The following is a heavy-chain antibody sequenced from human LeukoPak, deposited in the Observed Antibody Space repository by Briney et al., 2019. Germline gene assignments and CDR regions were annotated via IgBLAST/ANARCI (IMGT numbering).Heavy chain of an antibody. CDR1: GFTFSSYA. CDR2: ISGDGGKT. J-gene: IGHJ4*02. CDR3: ASEHYFDSSGYSNFDF. V-gene: IGHV3-23*01. Sequence: GGSLRLSXAASGFTFSSYAMSWVRQAPGKGLEWVSGISGDGGKTYYADSVKGRFTISRDNSKKMLFLKVVSLRAEDTAVYYCASEHYFDSSGYSNFDFWGQGTLVTVSS. D-gene: IGHD3-22*01.